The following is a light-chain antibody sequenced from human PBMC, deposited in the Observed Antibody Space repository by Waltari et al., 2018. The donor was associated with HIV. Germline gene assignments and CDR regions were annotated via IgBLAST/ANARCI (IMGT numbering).Light chain of an antibody. J-gene: IGLJ3*02. CDR3: ATWDDALSGPV. V-gene: IGLV1-44*01. CDR1: RSNIGSNT. Sequence: QSVLTQPPSASGTPGQRVIISCSGNRSNIGSNTVNWYQQFSGAAPTLLIYSNHQRPSAVPDRFSVSKSGSAASLAISGLKSEDEADYHCATWDDALSGPVFGAGTKLTV. CDR2: SNH.